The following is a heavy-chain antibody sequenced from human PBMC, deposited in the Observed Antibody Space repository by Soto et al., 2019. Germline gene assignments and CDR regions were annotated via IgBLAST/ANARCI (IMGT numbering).Heavy chain of an antibody. Sequence: PGGSLSLSCAASGFTFGNHWMHWVRQAPGKGLEWVSRMNSDGSTTNYADSVKGRFTVFRDNAKNTLYLQMNSLRAEDTAVYYCATAEVDYWGPGTLVTVSS. CDR3: ATAEVDY. CDR1: GFTFGNHW. V-gene: IGHV3-74*01. CDR2: MNSDGSTT. J-gene: IGHJ4*02.